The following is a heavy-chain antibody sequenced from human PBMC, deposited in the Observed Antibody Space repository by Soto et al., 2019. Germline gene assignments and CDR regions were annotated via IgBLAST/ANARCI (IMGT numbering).Heavy chain of an antibody. CDR2: IWYDGSNK. CDR3: ARDRRIAVAGTHYYYGTDV. Sequence: GGSLRLSCAASGFTFSSYGMHWVRQAPGKGLEWVAVIWYDGSNKYYADSVKGRFTISRDNSKNTLYLQMNSLRAEDTAVYYCARDRRIAVAGTHYYYGTDVWGQGTTVTVSS. D-gene: IGHD6-19*01. J-gene: IGHJ6*02. CDR1: GFTFSSYG. V-gene: IGHV3-33*01.